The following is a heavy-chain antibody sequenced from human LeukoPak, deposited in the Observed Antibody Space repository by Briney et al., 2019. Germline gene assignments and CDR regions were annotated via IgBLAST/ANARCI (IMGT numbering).Heavy chain of an antibody. CDR2: ISSSSSYI. CDR1: GFTFRGYS. J-gene: IGHJ4*02. V-gene: IGHV3-21*03. D-gene: IGHD1-1*01. CDR3: TRDRGAYNLYDY. Sequence: GGSLRLSCAASGFTFRGYSMNWVRQARGKGLEWGSSISSSSSYIYYADSVKGRFTISRDNAKNSLYLQMNSLRAEDTAVYHCTRDRGAYNLYDYWGQGTLVTVSS.